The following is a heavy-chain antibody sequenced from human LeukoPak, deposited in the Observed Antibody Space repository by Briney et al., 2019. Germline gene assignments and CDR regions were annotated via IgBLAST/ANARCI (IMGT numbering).Heavy chain of an antibody. D-gene: IGHD2-21*01. Sequence: AGGSLRLSCAASGFTFSSYWMHWVRQAPGKGLLWVSRINIDGRSTSYAASVTGRFTMSRDNAKNTLYLQMNSLRAGDTAVYYCVRDVWGDRDGFFEYWGQGTLVTVSS. J-gene: IGHJ4*02. CDR2: INIDGRST. CDR3: VRDVWGDRDGFFEY. V-gene: IGHV3-74*01. CDR1: GFTFSSYW.